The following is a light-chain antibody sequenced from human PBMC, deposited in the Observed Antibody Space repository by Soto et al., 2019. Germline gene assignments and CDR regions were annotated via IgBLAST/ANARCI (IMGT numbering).Light chain of an antibody. J-gene: IGLJ1*01. CDR3: SSYAGTNRV. V-gene: IGLV2-8*01. CDR2: EVT. CDR1: ISDVGANNY. Sequence: QSALTQPPSASGSPGQSVTISCTGTISDVGANNYVSWYQQHPGKAPKLMIYEVTKRPSGVPDRFSGSKSGNTASLTVSGLQAEDEADYYCSSYAGTNRVFGTGTKVTVL.